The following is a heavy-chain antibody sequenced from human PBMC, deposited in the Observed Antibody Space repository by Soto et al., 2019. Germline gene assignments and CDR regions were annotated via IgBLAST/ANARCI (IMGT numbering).Heavy chain of an antibody. CDR1: GGSISSYY. CDR2: IYYSGST. Sequence: SETLSLTCTVSGGSISSYYWSWIRQPPGKGLEWIGYIYYSGSTNYNPSLKSRVTISVDTSKNQFSLKLSSVTAADTAVYYCARDIERPNYYDSSGQPLGWFDPWGQGTLVTVSS. D-gene: IGHD3-22*01. CDR3: ARDIERPNYYDSSGQPLGWFDP. V-gene: IGHV4-59*12. J-gene: IGHJ5*02.